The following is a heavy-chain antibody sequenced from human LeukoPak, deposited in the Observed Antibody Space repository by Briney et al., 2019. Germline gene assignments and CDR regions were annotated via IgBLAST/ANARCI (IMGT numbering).Heavy chain of an antibody. CDR3: ARDGVDCGGDCYTHYFDY. Sequence: SETLSLTCTVSGGSISSYYWSWIRQPPGKGLEWIGYIYYSGSTNYNPSLKGRVTISVDTSKNQFSPKLSSVTAADTVVYYCARDGVDCGGDCYTHYFDYWGQGTLVTVSS. V-gene: IGHV4-59*01. J-gene: IGHJ4*02. CDR2: IYYSGST. CDR1: GGSISSYY. D-gene: IGHD2-21*02.